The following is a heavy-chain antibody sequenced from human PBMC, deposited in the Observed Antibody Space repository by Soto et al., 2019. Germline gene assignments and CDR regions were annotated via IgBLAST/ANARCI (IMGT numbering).Heavy chain of an antibody. CDR1: GYTFTSYV. V-gene: IGHV1-3*01. D-gene: IGHD1-26*01. CDR3: ARGGSLYWCFDL. CDR2: INAGNGNT. J-gene: IGHJ2*01. Sequence: QVQLVQSGAEVKKPGASVKVSCKASGYTFTSYVMHWVRQAPGKRLEWMGWINAGNGNTKYSQNFQGQVTITSDTTAKTAYIEMSRLRYEDTAVYYCARGGSLYWCFDLWGRGTLVTVSS.